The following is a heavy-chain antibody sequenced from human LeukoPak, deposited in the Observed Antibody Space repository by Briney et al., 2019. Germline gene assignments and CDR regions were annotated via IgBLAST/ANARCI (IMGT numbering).Heavy chain of an antibody. J-gene: IGHJ4*02. V-gene: IGHV1-8*01. CDR3: ARVTRTPLIAAAFFDY. CDR1: GYTFTSYD. Sequence: GASVKVSCKASGYTFTSYDINWVRQATGQGLEWMGWMNPNSGNTGYAQKFQGRVTMTRNTSISTAYMELSSLRSEDTAVYYCARVTRTPLIAAAFFDYWGQGTLVTVSS. D-gene: IGHD6-13*01. CDR2: MNPNSGNT.